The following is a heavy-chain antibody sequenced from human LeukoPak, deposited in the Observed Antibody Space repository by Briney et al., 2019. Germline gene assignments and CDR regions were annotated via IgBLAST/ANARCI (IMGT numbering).Heavy chain of an antibody. CDR1: GGSISSSSYY. CDR3: ARGIAAAGYYFDY. Sequence: SETLSLTCTVSGGSISSSSYYWGWIRQPPGKGLEWIGSIYYSGSTYYNPSLKSRVSISVDTSKNQFSLKLSSVTAADTAVYYCARGIAAAGYYFDYWGQGTLVTVSS. D-gene: IGHD6-13*01. J-gene: IGHJ4*02. CDR2: IYYSGST. V-gene: IGHV4-39*01.